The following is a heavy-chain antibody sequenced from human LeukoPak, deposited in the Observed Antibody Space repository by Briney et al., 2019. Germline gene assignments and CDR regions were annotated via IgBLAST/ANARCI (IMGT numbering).Heavy chain of an antibody. Sequence: ASVKVSCKASGYTFNGYYMHWVRQAPGQGLESMGWINSNSGAKNYALNFQGRVTMSRDISTNTAYMELNTLTSEDTAVYYCARGRGGATTGLDHWGQGTLVTDSS. J-gene: IGHJ4*02. CDR1: GYTFNGYY. V-gene: IGHV1-2*02. CDR2: INSNSGAK. CDR3: ARGRGGATTGLDH. D-gene: IGHD1-26*01.